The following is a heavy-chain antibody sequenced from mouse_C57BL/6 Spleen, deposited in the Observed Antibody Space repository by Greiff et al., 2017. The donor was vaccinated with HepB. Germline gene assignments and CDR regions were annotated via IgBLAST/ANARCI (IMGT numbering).Heavy chain of an antibody. CDR3: ARDYYDYRYFDV. CDR1: GYTFTDYY. Sequence: QVQLQQSGAELVRPGASVKLSCKASGYTFTDYYINWVKQRPGQGLEWIARIYPGSGNTYYNEKFKGKATLTAEKSSSTAYMQLSSLTSEDSAVYFCARDYYDYRYFDVWGTGTTVTVSS. J-gene: IGHJ1*03. V-gene: IGHV1-76*01. D-gene: IGHD2-4*01. CDR2: IYPGSGNT.